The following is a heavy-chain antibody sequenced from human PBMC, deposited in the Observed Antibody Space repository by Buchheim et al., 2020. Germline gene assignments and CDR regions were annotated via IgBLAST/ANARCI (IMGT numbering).Heavy chain of an antibody. J-gene: IGHJ5*02. Sequence: QVQLQQWGAGLLKPSETLSLTCAVLGESLSGYYWNWIRQPPGKGLEWIGEVNYSGYTNYNPAFKSRVTTSVDTSKNQFSLNLNSVTAADTAVYFCARGNMIRGVVIDVETKTEWFDPWGQGT. CDR3: ARGNMIRGVVIDVETKTEWFDP. CDR1: GESLSGYY. V-gene: IGHV4-34*02. D-gene: IGHD3-10*01. CDR2: VNYSGYT.